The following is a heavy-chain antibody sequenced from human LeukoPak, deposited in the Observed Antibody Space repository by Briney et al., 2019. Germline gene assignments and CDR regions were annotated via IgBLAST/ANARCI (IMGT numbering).Heavy chain of an antibody. D-gene: IGHD3-10*01. CDR1: GFTVSSNY. V-gene: IGHV3-53*01. CDR2: MYSGGNT. CDR3: ARGGPGVFAY. Sequence: GGSLRLSCAASGFTVSSNYMTWVRQAPGKGLEWLSVMYSGGNTYYAASVEGRFTISRDNSKNTVYLQMNSLRAEDTAVYFCARGGPGVFAYWGQGTLVTVSS. J-gene: IGHJ4*02.